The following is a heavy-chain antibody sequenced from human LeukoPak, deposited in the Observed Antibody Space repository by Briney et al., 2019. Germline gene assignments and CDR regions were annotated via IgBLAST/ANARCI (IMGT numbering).Heavy chain of an antibody. Sequence: GASVKVSCKVSGYTLTELSMHWVRRAPGKGLEWMGGFDPEDGETIYAQKFQGRVTMTEDTSTDTAYLELSSLRSEDTAVYYCATDPVGYCSSDSCYSVDYWGQGTLVTVSS. CDR3: ATDPVGYCSSDSCYSVDY. V-gene: IGHV1-24*01. D-gene: IGHD2-15*01. J-gene: IGHJ4*02. CDR2: FDPEDGET. CDR1: GYTLTELS.